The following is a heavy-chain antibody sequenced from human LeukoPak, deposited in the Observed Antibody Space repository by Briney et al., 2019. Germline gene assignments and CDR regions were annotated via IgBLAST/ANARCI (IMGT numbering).Heavy chain of an antibody. V-gene: IGHV4-59*01. Sequence: TSETLSLTCTVSGGSISSYYWSWIRQPPGKGLEWIGYIYYSGSTNYNPSLKNRVTISVDTSKNQFSLKLSSVTAADTAVYYCARDSSGWYSAWGQGTLVTVSS. CDR1: GGSISSYY. J-gene: IGHJ5*02. CDR3: ARDSSGWYSA. CDR2: IYYSGST. D-gene: IGHD6-19*01.